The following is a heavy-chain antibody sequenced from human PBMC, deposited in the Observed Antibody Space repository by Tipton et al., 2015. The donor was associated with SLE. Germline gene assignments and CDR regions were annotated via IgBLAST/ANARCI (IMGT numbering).Heavy chain of an antibody. J-gene: IGHJ4*02. Sequence: TLSLTCTVSGGSISSYYWSWIRQPPGKRLEWIGYIYYSGSTNYNPSLKSRVTISVDTSKNQFSLKLSSVTAADTAVYYCARQPLGTVAGLDYWGQGTLVTVSS. CDR1: GGSISSYY. CDR2: IYYSGST. CDR3: ARQPLGTVAGLDY. V-gene: IGHV4-59*01. D-gene: IGHD6-19*01.